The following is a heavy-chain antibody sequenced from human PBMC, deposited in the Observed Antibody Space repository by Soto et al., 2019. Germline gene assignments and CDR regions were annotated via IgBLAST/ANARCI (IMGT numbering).Heavy chain of an antibody. CDR2: IYSGGNT. CDR1: GFSVSSNY. CDR3: ARTFDY. J-gene: IGHJ4*02. Sequence: EVQLVESGGGLVQPGGSLRHSCAASGFSVSSNYMSWVRQAPGKGLEWVSVIYSGGNTYYADSVEGRFAISRHNSNNSLSLQMTSLRAEDTAVYYCARTFDYWGQGTLVTVSS. V-gene: IGHV3-53*04.